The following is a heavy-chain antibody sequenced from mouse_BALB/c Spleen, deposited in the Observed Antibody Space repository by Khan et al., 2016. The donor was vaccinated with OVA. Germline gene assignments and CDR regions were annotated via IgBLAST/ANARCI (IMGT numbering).Heavy chain of an antibody. D-gene: IGHD1-1*01. V-gene: IGHV1-77*01. J-gene: IGHJ3*01. CDR2: IYPGSGTT. CDR3: ARSYDGAWFAY. CDR1: GYTFSDYV. Sequence: QVQLQQSGPDLVKPGASVKMSCKASGYTFSDYVVSWVKLKSGQGLEWIGEIYPGSGTTYYNENFKGKSTLTADKSYNTAYLHLSSLTSEDSAVYFCARSYDGAWFAYWGQGTLVTVS.